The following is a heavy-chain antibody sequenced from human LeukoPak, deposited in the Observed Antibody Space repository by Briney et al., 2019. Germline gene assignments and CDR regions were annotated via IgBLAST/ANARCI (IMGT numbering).Heavy chain of an antibody. CDR3: ARFLDTAMVN. CDR1: GYTFTSHV. J-gene: IGHJ4*02. CDR2: IDTANGNT. D-gene: IGHD5-18*01. Sequence: GASVKVSCKTSGYTFTSHVIHWVRQAPGHRLDWMGWIDTANGNTQYSQKFQGRVTMTRDTSTSTVYMELSSLRSEDTAVYYCARFLDTAMVNWGQGTLVTVSS. V-gene: IGHV1-3*04.